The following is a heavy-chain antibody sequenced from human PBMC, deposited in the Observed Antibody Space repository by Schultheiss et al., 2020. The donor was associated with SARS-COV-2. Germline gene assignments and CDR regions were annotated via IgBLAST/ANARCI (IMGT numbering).Heavy chain of an antibody. D-gene: IGHD2-2*01. CDR1: GESFNGFS. CDR2: VSHSGGT. Sequence: SETLSLTCAVYGESFNGFSWTWIRQSPGKGLEWIGQVSHSGGTHFNPSLKRRVTISVDTSKSQFSLRLRSVTAADTAVYYCARHLYSTSGNYFYYYLGVWGKGTTVTVSS. CDR3: ARHLYSTSGNYFYYYLGV. J-gene: IGHJ6*03. V-gene: IGHV4-34*01.